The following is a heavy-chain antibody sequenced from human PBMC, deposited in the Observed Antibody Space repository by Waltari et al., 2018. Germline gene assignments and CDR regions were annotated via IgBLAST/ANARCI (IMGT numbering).Heavy chain of an antibody. CDR3: GRDVYGDYVGGGGGAFDI. D-gene: IGHD4-17*01. CDR1: GFTLSTNS. J-gene: IGHJ3*02. CDR2: ISSRSYI. Sequence: EVQLVESGGGLVKPGGSLRLSGAASGFTLSTNSMNWVRQAPGKGLEWVSSISSRSYIYYVDSVKGRFTISRDNAKNSLYLQMNSLRAEDTAVYYCGRDVYGDYVGGGGGAFDIWGQGTMVTVSS. V-gene: IGHV3-21*01.